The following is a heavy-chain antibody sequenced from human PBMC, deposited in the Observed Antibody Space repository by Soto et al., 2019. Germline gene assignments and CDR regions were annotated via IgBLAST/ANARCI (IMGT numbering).Heavy chain of an antibody. D-gene: IGHD4-17*01. CDR3: ARLADYGGYEFDY. Sequence: SETLSLTCTVSGGSISSSSYYWGWIRQPPGKGLEWIGSIYYSGSTYYNPSLKSRVTISVDTSKNQFSLKLSSVTAADTAVYYCARLADYGGYEFDYWGQGTLVTVSS. CDR1: GGSISSSSYY. J-gene: IGHJ4*02. V-gene: IGHV4-39*01. CDR2: IYYSGST.